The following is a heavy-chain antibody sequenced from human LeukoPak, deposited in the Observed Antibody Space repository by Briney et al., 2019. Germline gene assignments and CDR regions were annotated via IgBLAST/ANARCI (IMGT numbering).Heavy chain of an antibody. V-gene: IGHV1-18*04. J-gene: IGHJ3*02. CDR3: PRDRGPTLDVLAFDI. D-gene: IGHD1-1*01. CDR1: RYTLTSYG. CDR2: SSAYNGNT. Sequence: SVNVFCKASRYTLTSYGLSWVRQAPGQELEWMGWSSAYNGNTHYAHKLQDRVTMHTDTSTRAAYMALRSLRSDDTDVYKCPRDRGPTLDVLAFDIWGQGTMVTVCS.